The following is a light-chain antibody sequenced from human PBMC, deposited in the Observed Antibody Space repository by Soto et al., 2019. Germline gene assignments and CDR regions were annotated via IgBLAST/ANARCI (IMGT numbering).Light chain of an antibody. CDR1: QKGDNNF. J-gene: IGKJ2*01. V-gene: IGKV3-20*01. CDR2: GAS. Sequence: ENVLPQSPGTLSLSTGEIATLACRASQKGDNNFLAWYQHKPGQPPRLLIFGASIRAAGIPDRFSGSGSGTDFPISISRLEPEDFVVYHCQQSGRLPYTFGQRKKRDI. CDR3: QQSGRLPYT.